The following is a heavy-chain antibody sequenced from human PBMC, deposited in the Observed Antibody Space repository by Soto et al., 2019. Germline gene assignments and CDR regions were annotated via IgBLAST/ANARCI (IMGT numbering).Heavy chain of an antibody. D-gene: IGHD3-22*01. Sequence: ASVKVSCKVSGYTLTELSMHWVRQAPGKGLEWMGGFDPEDGETIYAQKFQGRATMTEDTSTDTAYMELSSLRSEDTAVYYCATYYYDSSGTGYWGQGTLVTVSS. CDR2: FDPEDGET. CDR3: ATYYYDSSGTGY. J-gene: IGHJ4*02. CDR1: GYTLTELS. V-gene: IGHV1-24*01.